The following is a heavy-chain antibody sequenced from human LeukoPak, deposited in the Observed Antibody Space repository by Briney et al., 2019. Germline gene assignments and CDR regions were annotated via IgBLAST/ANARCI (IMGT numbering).Heavy chain of an antibody. D-gene: IGHD6-6*01. CDR1: GYSFTSYW. CDR3: ARQGSTSSSTIDY. V-gene: IGHV5-51*01. J-gene: IGHJ4*02. Sequence: GESLKISCKGSGYSFTSYWIGGVRQMPAKGLEWMGIIYPGYSDTRYSPSFQGQVTISSDKSISTAYLQCTRLQASDTATYYCARQGSTSSSTIDYWGQGTLVTVSS. CDR2: IYPGYSDT.